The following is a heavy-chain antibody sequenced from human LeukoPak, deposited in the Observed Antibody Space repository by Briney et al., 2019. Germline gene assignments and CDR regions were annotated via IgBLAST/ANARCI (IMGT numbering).Heavy chain of an antibody. V-gene: IGHV4-59*08. CDR2: IYSSGST. Sequence: PSETLSLTCSVAGGSISSYYWTWIRQPPGRRLEWIGHIYSSGSTNYNPSLKSRVTMSVDTSRDQSSLKLSSVNATDTAVYYCARGDYYHYYYMDVWGKGTTVTVSS. CDR3: ARGDYYHYYYMDV. J-gene: IGHJ6*03. CDR1: GGSISSYY.